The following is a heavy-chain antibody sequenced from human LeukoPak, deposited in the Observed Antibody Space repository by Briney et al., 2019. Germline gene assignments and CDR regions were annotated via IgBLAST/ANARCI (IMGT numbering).Heavy chain of an antibody. CDR2: ISYDGSNK. CDR3: AKGYCSSTSCYRGYYYYGMDV. V-gene: IGHV3-30*18. D-gene: IGHD2-2*02. J-gene: IGHJ6*02. Sequence: PGGSLRLSCAASGFTFSSYGMHWVRQAPGKGLEWVAVISYDGSNKYYADSVKGRFTISRDNSKNTLYLQMNSLRAEDTAVYYCAKGYCSSTSCYRGYYYYGMDVWGQGTTVTVSS. CDR1: GFTFSSYG.